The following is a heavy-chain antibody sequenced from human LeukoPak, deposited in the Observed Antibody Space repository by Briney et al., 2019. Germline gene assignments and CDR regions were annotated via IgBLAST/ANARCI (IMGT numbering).Heavy chain of an antibody. Sequence: ASVKVSCKASGYTFTSYGISWVRQAPGQGLEWMGWISAYNGNTNYAQKLQGRVTMTTDTSTSTAYMELRSLRSDDTAVYYCARDIVVVPAPYYYYGMGVWGQGTTVTVSS. CDR1: GYTFTSYG. J-gene: IGHJ6*02. CDR2: ISAYNGNT. D-gene: IGHD2-2*01. V-gene: IGHV1-18*01. CDR3: ARDIVVVPAPYYYYGMGV.